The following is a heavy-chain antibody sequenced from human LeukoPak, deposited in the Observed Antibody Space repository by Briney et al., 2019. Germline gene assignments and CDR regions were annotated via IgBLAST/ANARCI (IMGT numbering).Heavy chain of an antibody. CDR1: GFTFSSYG. D-gene: IGHD1-1*01. CDR2: ISGSGGST. CDR3: ARVWNGPIDY. Sequence: GGSLRLSCAASGFTFSSYGMSWVRQAPGKGLEWVSAISGSGGSTSYADSVKGRFTISRDNAKNTLYLQMNSLRAEDTAVYYCARVWNGPIDYWGQGTLVTVSS. J-gene: IGHJ4*02. V-gene: IGHV3-23*01.